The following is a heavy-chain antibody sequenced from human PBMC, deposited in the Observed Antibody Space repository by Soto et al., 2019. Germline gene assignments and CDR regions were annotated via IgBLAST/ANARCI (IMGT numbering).Heavy chain of an antibody. Sequence: SQTLSLTCAISGDSVSSKSATWNWIRQSPSRGLEWLGRTYYRSKWSTDYAVSVNNRITINPDPSKNQFSLQLNSVTPEDTAMYYCTRALSGSYDSWGQGTLVTVSS. CDR2: TYYRSKWST. V-gene: IGHV6-1*01. CDR3: TRALSGSYDS. D-gene: IGHD1-26*01. CDR1: GDSVSSKSAT. J-gene: IGHJ5*01.